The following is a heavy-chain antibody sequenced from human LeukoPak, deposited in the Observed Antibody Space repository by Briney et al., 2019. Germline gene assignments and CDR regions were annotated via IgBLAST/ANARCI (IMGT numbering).Heavy chain of an antibody. CDR2: VNPNSGGT. V-gene: IGHV1-2*02. D-gene: IGHD5-12*01. Sequence: GSSVKVSCKASGYTVTTYYTHWVRQAPGQGLEWMGWVNPNSGGTNYAQKFQGRVTMTRDTFISTAYMELSRMRIDDTAVYYCARDDGGNTGYENFDYWGQGTLVTVSS. J-gene: IGHJ4*02. CDR1: GYTVTTYY. CDR3: ARDDGGNTGYENFDY.